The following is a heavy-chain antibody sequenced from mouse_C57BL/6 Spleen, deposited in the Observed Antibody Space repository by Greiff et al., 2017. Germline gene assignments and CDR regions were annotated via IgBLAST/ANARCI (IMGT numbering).Heavy chain of an antibody. Sequence: QVQLQQPGAELVMPGASVKLSCKASGYTFTSYWMHWVKQRPGQGLEWIGEIDPSDSSTNYNQKFKGKSTLTVDKSASTAYMQLSSLTSEDSAVYYCARGELHWFAYWGQGTLVTVSA. CDR3: ARGELHWFAY. CDR2: IDPSDSST. CDR1: GYTFTSYW. J-gene: IGHJ3*01. V-gene: IGHV1-69*01.